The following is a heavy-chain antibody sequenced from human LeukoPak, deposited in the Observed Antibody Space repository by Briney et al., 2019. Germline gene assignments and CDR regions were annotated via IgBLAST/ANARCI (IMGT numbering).Heavy chain of an antibody. D-gene: IGHD3/OR15-3a*01. Sequence: PGGSLRLSCAASGFIFRNYAMHWVRQAPGKGLEYVSAISSSDGSTYYANSVKGRFTISRDNSKNTLYLQTGSLRVEDMAVYYCAREERGLAIDYWGQGTLVTVSS. CDR3: AREERGLAIDY. CDR2: ISSSDGST. J-gene: IGHJ4*02. CDR1: GFIFRNYA. V-gene: IGHV3-64*01.